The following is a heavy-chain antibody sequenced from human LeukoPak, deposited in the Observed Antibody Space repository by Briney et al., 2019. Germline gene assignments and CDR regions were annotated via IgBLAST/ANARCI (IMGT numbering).Heavy chain of an antibody. V-gene: IGHV3-74*01. CDR3: ARDSPYYYGSGYGMDV. CDR1: GFTFSSYW. CDR2: INSGGSST. J-gene: IGHJ6*04. D-gene: IGHD3-10*01. Sequence: GGSLRLSCAASGFTFSSYWMHWVRQAPGKGLVWVSRINSGGSSTSYADSVKGRFTISRDNAKNTLYLQMNSLRAEDTAVYYCARDSPYYYGSGYGMDVWGKGTTVTVSS.